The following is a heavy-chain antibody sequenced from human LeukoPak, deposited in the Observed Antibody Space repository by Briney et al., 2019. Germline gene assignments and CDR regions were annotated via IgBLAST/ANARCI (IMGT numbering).Heavy chain of an antibody. V-gene: IGHV4-39*01. CDR3: ARGKTNHDILTGYYSDAFDI. CDR2: IYYSGST. D-gene: IGHD3-9*01. CDR1: GGSISSSSYY. J-gene: IGHJ3*02. Sequence: SETLSLTCTVSGGSISSSSYYWGWIRQPPGKGLEWIGSIYYSGSTYYNPSLKSRVTISVDTSKNQFSLKLSSVTAADTAVYYCARGKTNHDILTGYYSDAFDIWGQGTMVTVSS.